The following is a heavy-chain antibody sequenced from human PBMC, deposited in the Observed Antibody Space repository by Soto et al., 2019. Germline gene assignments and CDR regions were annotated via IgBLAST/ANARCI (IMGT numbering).Heavy chain of an antibody. V-gene: IGHV3-66*01. CDR1: GFTVSSNY. Sequence: GGSLRLSCAASGFTVSSNYMSWVRQAPGKGLEWVSVIYSGGSTYYADSVKGRFTISRDNSKNTLYLQMNSLRAEDTVVYYCARGAYGDYGRYYFDYWGQGTLVTVSS. CDR2: IYSGGST. CDR3: ARGAYGDYGRYYFDY. J-gene: IGHJ4*02. D-gene: IGHD4-17*01.